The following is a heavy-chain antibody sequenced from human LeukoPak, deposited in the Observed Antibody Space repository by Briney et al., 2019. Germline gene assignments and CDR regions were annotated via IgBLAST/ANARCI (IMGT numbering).Heavy chain of an antibody. CDR3: AKVGWGSSVGYFDY. CDR2: ISGSGGST. V-gene: IGHV3-23*01. J-gene: IGHJ4*02. Sequence: GGSLRLSCAASGFTFSSYAMSWVRQAPGKGLEWVSAISGSGGSTYYADSVKGRFTISRDNSKNTLYPQMNSLRAEDTAVYYCAKVGWGSSVGYFDYWGQGTLVTVSS. CDR1: GFTFSSYA. D-gene: IGHD3-16*01.